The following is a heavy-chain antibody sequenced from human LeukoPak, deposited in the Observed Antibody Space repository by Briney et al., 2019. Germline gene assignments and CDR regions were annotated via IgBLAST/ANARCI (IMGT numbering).Heavy chain of an antibody. D-gene: IGHD4-23*01. Sequence: SETLSLTCTGSGGSISSYYWSWIRQPPGKGLEWIGYIYYSGSTNYNPSLKSRVTISVDTSKNQFSLKLSSVTAADTAVYYCARLGGNWAFDYWGQGTLVTVSS. CDR2: IYYSGST. J-gene: IGHJ4*02. CDR1: GGSISSYY. CDR3: ARLGGNWAFDY. V-gene: IGHV4-59*08.